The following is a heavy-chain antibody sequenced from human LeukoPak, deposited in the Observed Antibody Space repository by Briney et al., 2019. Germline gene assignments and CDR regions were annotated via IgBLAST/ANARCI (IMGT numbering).Heavy chain of an antibody. CDR2: INHSESS. Sequence: PSETLSLTCAVYGGSFSGYYWSWIRQPPGKGLEWIGEINHSESSNYNPSLKSRVTISIDTSKNQFSLKLSSVTAADTAVYYCAALAVAGPPVDYWGQGTLVTVSS. D-gene: IGHD6-19*01. CDR1: GGSFSGYY. CDR3: AALAVAGPPVDY. J-gene: IGHJ4*02. V-gene: IGHV4-34*01.